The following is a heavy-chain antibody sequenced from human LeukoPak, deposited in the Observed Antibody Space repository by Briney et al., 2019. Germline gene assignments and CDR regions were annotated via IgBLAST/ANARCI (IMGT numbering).Heavy chain of an antibody. CDR1: GGTFSSYA. V-gene: IGHV1-69*05. CDR2: IIPIFGTA. D-gene: IGHD3-22*01. J-gene: IGHJ1*01. Sequence: SVKVSCKASGGTFSSYAISWVRQAPGQGLEWMGGIIPIFGTANYAQKFQGRVTMTRDTSVSTAYMELSRLRFDDTAVYSCASGYYYDSSGYYSEYFQHWGQGTQVTVSS. CDR3: ASGYYYDSSGYYSEYFQH.